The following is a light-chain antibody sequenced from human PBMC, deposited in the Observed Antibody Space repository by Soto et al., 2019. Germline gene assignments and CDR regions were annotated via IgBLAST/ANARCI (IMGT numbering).Light chain of an antibody. Sequence: EIVMTQSPATLSVSPGETASLSCRASQSAGNFLAWYQQKPGQAPRLLIYYISTRATGIPARFSGSGSGTEFTLTINSLQSEDFAVYYCQQYNNWPRTCGQGTKVDIK. CDR1: QSAGNF. CDR3: QQYNNWPRT. V-gene: IGKV3D-15*01. J-gene: IGKJ1*01. CDR2: YIS.